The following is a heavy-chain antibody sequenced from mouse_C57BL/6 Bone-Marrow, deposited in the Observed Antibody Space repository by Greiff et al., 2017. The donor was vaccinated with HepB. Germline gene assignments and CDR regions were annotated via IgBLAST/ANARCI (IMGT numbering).Heavy chain of an antibody. Sequence: VQLQQSGAELVKPGASVKMSCKASGYTFTSYWITWVKQRPGQGLEWIGDIYPGSGSTNYNEKFKSKATLTVDTSSSTAYMQLSSLTSEDSAVYYCARLGTITPGAMDYWGQGTSVTVSS. V-gene: IGHV1-55*01. CDR1: GYTFTSYW. CDR2: IYPGSGST. CDR3: ARLGTITPGAMDY. D-gene: IGHD1-2*01. J-gene: IGHJ4*01.